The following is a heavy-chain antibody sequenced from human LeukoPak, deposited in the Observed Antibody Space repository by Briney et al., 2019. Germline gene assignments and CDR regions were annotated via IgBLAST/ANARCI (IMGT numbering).Heavy chain of an antibody. CDR2: ISSSGSTI. V-gene: IGHV3-48*03. Sequence: PGGSLRLSCAASGFTFSSYEMNWVRQAPGKGLEWVSYISSSGSTIYYADSVKGRFTISRDNAKNSLYLQMNSLRAEDPAVYYCARDRAGYSSSLLDYFDYWGQGTLVTVSS. CDR1: GFTFSSYE. D-gene: IGHD6-13*01. J-gene: IGHJ4*02. CDR3: ARDRAGYSSSLLDYFDY.